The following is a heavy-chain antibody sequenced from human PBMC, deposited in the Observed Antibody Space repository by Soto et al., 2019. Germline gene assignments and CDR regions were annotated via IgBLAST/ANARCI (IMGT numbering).Heavy chain of an antibody. J-gene: IGHJ4*02. CDR1: GYSFTTND. V-gene: IGHV1-8*01. CDR2: MNPESGNT. Sequence: QVQLVQSGAEVKKPGASVKVSCKASGYSFTTNDINWMRQAPGQGLEWLGWMNPESGNTGYAQKFQGRGTMTRSTSISTAYMELSSLTPDDPAVYYCPRNSRGTGECDYWGQGPLITVSS. D-gene: IGHD7-27*01. CDR3: PRNSRGTGECDY.